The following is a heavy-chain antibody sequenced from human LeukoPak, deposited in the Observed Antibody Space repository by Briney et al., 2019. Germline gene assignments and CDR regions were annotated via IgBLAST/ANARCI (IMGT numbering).Heavy chain of an antibody. J-gene: IGHJ5*02. V-gene: IGHV3-15*01. D-gene: IGHD1-7*01. Sequence: GGSLRLSCAASVFTFSNAWMSWVRQAPGKGLEWVGRIKSKTDGGTTDYAAPVKGRFTISREDSKNTLYLQMNSLKTEDKAVYYCTTDLLVYNCNYDWFDPWGQGTLVSVSS. CDR1: VFTFSNAW. CDR3: TTDLLVYNCNYDWFDP. CDR2: IKSKTDGGTT.